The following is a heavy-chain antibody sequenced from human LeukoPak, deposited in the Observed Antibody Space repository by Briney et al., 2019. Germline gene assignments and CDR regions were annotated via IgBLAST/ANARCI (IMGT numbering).Heavy chain of an antibody. CDR3: ARDSSGGYDIYYYYYMDV. CDR1: GFTFSSYW. D-gene: IGHD5-12*01. V-gene: IGHV3-7*01. CDR2: IKQDGSEK. J-gene: IGHJ6*03. Sequence: PGGSLRLSCAASGFTFSSYWMSWVRQAPGKGLEWVANIKQDGSEKYYVDSVKGRFTISRDNAKNSLYLQMNSLRAEDTAVYYCARDSSGGYDIYYYYYMDVWGKGTTVTVSS.